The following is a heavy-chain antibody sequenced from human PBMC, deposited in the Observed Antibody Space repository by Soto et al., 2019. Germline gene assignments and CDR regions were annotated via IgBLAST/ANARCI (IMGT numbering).Heavy chain of an antibody. D-gene: IGHD2-21*02. CDR3: ARADRTLVTSYSLDV. CDR1: GGSLGGDY. V-gene: IGHV4-34*01. CDR2: INHSGTI. J-gene: IGHJ6*02. Sequence: QVRLQQWGAGLLKPSETLSLTCAVYGGSLGGDYWTWIRQAPGKGLEWIGEINHSGTINFDPFLRSRLTISLDTSKKEFSLKLSSVTDADTATYYCARADRTLVTSYSLDVWGQGTTVTVSS.